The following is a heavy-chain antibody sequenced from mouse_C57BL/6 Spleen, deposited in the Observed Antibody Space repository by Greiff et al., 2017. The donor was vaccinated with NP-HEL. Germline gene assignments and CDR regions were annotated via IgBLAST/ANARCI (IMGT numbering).Heavy chain of an antibody. V-gene: IGHV1-64*01. CDR3: ARKGDSSGFDY. CDR1: GYTFTSYW. J-gene: IGHJ2*01. CDR2: IHPNSGST. D-gene: IGHD3-2*02. Sequence: QVQLQQPGAELVKPGASVKLSCKASGYTFTSYWMHWVKQRPGQGLEWIGMIHPNSGSTNYNEKFKSKATLTVEKSYSTAYMQLSSLTSQDSAVYYCARKGDSSGFDYWGQGTTLTVSS.